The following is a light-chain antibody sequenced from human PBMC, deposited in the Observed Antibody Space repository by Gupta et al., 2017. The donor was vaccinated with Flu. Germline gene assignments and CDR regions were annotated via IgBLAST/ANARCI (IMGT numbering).Light chain of an antibody. CDR2: ENN. J-gene: IGLJ3*02. V-gene: IGLV1-51*02. Sequence: QSVLTQPPSVSAAPGQKVTISCSGSSSNIGNNYVSWYQQLPGTAPKLLIYENNKRPSGIPDRFSGSKSGTSATLGITGLQTGDEADYYYGTWDSSLSAWVFGGGTKLTVL. CDR1: SSNIGNNY. CDR3: GTWDSSLSAWV.